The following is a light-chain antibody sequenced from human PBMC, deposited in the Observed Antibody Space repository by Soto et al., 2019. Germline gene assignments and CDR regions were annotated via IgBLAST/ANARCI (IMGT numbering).Light chain of an antibody. CDR1: NIGSKS. J-gene: IGLJ1*01. Sequence: SYELTQPPSVSVAPGKTARITCGGHNIGSKSVHWYQQKPGQAPVLVIYYDSDRPSGIPERFSGSNSGNTATLTISRVEAGDEADYYCQVWDSSSDHPYGFGTGTKLTVL. CDR3: QVWDSSSDHPYG. CDR2: YDS. V-gene: IGLV3-21*04.